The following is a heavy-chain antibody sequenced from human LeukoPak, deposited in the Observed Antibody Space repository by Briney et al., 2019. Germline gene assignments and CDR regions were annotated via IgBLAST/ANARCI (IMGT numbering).Heavy chain of an antibody. CDR2: IYSGGST. J-gene: IGHJ6*02. CDR3: ARTLSDGGYYYGMDV. Sequence: GGSLRLSCAASGFTVSSNYMSWVRQAPGKGLEWVSVIYSGGSTYYADSVKGRFTISRDNSKNTLYLQMNSLRAEDTAVYYCARTLSDGGYYYGMDVWGQGTTVTASS. CDR1: GFTVSSNY. V-gene: IGHV3-53*01. D-gene: IGHD2-21*02.